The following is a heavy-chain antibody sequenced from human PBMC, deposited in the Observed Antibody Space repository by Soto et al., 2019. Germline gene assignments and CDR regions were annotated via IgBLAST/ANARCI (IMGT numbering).Heavy chain of an antibody. Sequence: QVVLLQSGAEVKGPGSSVRVSCKVSGSTFNNFAFSWVRQAPGHGPEWMGGIVVISNTADYSRRLQDRVTITADTSTSTLYMELGGVTFEDTAVYYCARAIKRWEVHFYLDYWGQGTLVTVSS. D-gene: IGHD1-26*01. V-gene: IGHV1-69*06. J-gene: IGHJ4*02. CDR2: IVVISNTA. CDR3: ARAIKRWEVHFYLDY. CDR1: GSTFNNFA.